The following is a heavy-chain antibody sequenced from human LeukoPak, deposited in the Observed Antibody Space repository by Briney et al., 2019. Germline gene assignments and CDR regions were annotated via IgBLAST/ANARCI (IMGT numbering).Heavy chain of an antibody. J-gene: IGHJ4*02. V-gene: IGHV4-39*01. CDR2: ISYSGDT. CDR1: GGPITSNSHY. CDR3: ARQPHYYDTSAYYPSHFDY. Sequence: SETLSLTCTVSGGPITSNSHYWGWIRQAPGKGLEWIGSISYSGDTHYNPSLKSRVTLSVDTSKSQFSLNLSSLTAADTAVFYCARQPHYYDTSAYYPSHFDYWGLGTLVTVAS. D-gene: IGHD3-22*01.